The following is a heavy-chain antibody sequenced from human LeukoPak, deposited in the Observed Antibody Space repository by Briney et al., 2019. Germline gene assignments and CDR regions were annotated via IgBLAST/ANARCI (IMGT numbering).Heavy chain of an antibody. Sequence: SQTLSLTCAVSGGAISSGYYYGSWIRHPAGKGLEWIGRIYTSEITNYNPSLKSRVTMSGDTSKNQFALKLSSVTAADTAVYYAARGYSTSSKGDFDYWGQGTLVTVSS. J-gene: IGHJ4*02. CDR3: ARGYSTSSKGDFDY. CDR2: IYTSEIT. V-gene: IGHV4-61*02. CDR1: GGAISSGYYY. D-gene: IGHD6-6*01.